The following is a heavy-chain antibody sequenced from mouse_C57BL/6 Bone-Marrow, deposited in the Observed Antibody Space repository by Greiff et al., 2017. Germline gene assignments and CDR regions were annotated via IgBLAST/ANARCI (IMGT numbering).Heavy chain of an antibody. CDR2: IDPSDSYT. D-gene: IGHD2-2*01. CDR1: GYTFTSYW. J-gene: IGHJ2*01. CDR3: AIYYGYDGEVYYFDY. Sequence: QVQLQQPGAELVKPGASVKLSCKASGYTFTSYWMQWVKQRPGQGLEWIGEIDPSDSYTNYNQKFKGKATLTVDQSSSTAYMQLSSLTSEDSAVYYCAIYYGYDGEVYYFDYWGQGTTLTVSS. V-gene: IGHV1-50*01.